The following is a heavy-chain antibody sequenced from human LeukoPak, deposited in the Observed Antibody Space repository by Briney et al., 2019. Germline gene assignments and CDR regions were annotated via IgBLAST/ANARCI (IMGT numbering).Heavy chain of an antibody. J-gene: IGHJ5*02. CDR2: IYYTGST. CDR1: GGSISSYY. D-gene: IGHD6-19*01. V-gene: IGHV4-59*01. Sequence: SETLSLTCTVSGGSISSYYWSWIRQPPGKGLEWIGYIYYTGSTNCNPSLKSRVTISVDTSKNQFSLKLSSVTAADTAVYYCARDGTGVAGWYNWFDPWGLGTLVTVSS. CDR3: ARDGTGVAGWYNWFDP.